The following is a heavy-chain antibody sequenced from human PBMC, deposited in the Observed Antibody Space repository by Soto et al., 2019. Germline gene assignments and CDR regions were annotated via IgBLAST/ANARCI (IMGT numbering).Heavy chain of an antibody. CDR2: MNPGSGDT. J-gene: IGHJ6*04. V-gene: IGHV1-8*01. CDR1: GYSFTNND. CDR3: AVDKAKVTLEAEYYYYGMDV. Sequence: ASVKVSCKASGYSFTNNDVSWVRQATGQGLEWMGWMNPGSGDTGYAQKFQGRVTMTRDISIATAYMELSSLRSDDTAVYYCAVDKAKVTLEAEYYYYGMDVWGKGKKVTVSS. D-gene: IGHD5-18*01.